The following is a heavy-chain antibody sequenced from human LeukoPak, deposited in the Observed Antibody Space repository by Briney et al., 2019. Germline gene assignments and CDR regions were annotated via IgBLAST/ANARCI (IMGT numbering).Heavy chain of an antibody. CDR1: GGSFSGYY. Sequence: SETLSLTCAVYGGSFSGYYWSWIRQPPGKGLEWIGEINHSGSTNYNPSLKSRVTISVDTSKNQFSLKLGSVTAADTAVYYCAGDRGWRAVATYYFDYWGQGTLVTVSS. D-gene: IGHD6-19*01. J-gene: IGHJ4*02. V-gene: IGHV4-34*01. CDR3: AGDRGWRAVATYYFDY. CDR2: INHSGST.